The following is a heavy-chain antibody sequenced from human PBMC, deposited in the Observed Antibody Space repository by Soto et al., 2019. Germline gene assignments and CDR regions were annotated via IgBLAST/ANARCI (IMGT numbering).Heavy chain of an antibody. CDR3: ARGRTSSPTPGDY. CDR1: GGSISSGPYS. CDR2: IYYSGST. D-gene: IGHD2-2*01. J-gene: IGHJ4*02. V-gene: IGHV4-31*03. Sequence: SETLSLTCTVSGGSISSGPYSWGWIRQSPGEGLEWIGYIYYSGSTYYNPSLKSRVTISVDTSKNQFSLKLSSVTAADTAVYYCARGRTSSPTPGDYWGQGTLVTVSS.